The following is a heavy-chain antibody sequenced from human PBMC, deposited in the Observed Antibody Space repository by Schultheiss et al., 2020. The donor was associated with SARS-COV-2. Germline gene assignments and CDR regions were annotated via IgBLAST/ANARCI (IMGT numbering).Heavy chain of an antibody. CDR1: GFTFSSYS. D-gene: IGHD6-19*01. J-gene: IGHJ6*02. Sequence: GGSLRLSCAASGFTFSSYSMNWVRQAPGKGLEWVSSISSSSSYIYYADSVKGRFTISRDNIRNSLYLQMNSLRADDTAVYYCARDVDSSAWNGMDVWGQGTTVTVSS. CDR3: ARDVDSSAWNGMDV. V-gene: IGHV3-21*01. CDR2: ISSSSSYI.